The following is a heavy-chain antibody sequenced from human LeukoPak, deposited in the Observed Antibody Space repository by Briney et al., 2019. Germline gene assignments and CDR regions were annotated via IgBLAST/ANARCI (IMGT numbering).Heavy chain of an antibody. V-gene: IGHV4-39*01. CDR1: GGSVSSTTYF. D-gene: IGHD3-10*01. J-gene: IGHJ4*02. CDR3: ARYVVYGSGKYYFDY. Sequence: SETLSLTCTVSGGSVSSTTYFWSWMRQPPGKGLEWIASINYSGSTYYNPSLKSRVTISVDTSDNQFSLKLSSVTAADAAVYYCARYVVYGSGKYYFDYWGRGTPVTVSS. CDR2: INYSGST.